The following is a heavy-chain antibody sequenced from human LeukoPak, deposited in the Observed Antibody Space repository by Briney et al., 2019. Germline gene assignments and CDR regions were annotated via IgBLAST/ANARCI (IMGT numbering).Heavy chain of an antibody. CDR1: GGSISSTGYY. D-gene: IGHD3-10*01. J-gene: IGHJ4*02. CDR3: DGSGSYYNFDY. V-gene: IGHV4-39*07. CDR2: IYYSGST. Sequence: SETLSLTCTVSGGSISSTGYYWGWIRQPPGKGLEWIGSIYYSGSTYYNPSLKSRVTMSADMSKNQFSLKLRSVTAADTAVYYCDGSGSYYNFDYWGQGTLVTVSS.